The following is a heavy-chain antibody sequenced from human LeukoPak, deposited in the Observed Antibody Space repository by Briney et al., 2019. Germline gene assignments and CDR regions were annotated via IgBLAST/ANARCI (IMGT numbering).Heavy chain of an antibody. CDR1: GGSFSGYY. Sequence: SETLSLTCVVYGGSFSGYYWSWIRQPPGKGLEWIGEIIHSGSTNYNPSLKSRVTISIDTSKKQFSLKLSSVTAADTAVYYCVTYYFDSSGPKKNYWGQGTLVTVSS. D-gene: IGHD3-22*01. V-gene: IGHV4-34*12. J-gene: IGHJ4*02. CDR3: VTYYFDSSGPKKNY. CDR2: IIHSGST.